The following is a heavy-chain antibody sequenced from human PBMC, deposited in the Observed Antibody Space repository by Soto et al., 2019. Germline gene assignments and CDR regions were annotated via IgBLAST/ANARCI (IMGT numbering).Heavy chain of an antibody. CDR3: ARGVTAGVDC. J-gene: IGHJ4*02. CDR1: GYSFTSLD. D-gene: IGHD1-26*01. Sequence: QVQLVQSGAEVREPGASVKVSCKASGYSFTSLDINWVRQTTGQGLEWMGWMQPSSGRTGYAQKFQGRVTMTRDTSINTAYMELSSLTSDDTAFYYCARGVTAGVDCWGQGTLVTVSS. V-gene: IGHV1-8*01. CDR2: MQPSSGRT.